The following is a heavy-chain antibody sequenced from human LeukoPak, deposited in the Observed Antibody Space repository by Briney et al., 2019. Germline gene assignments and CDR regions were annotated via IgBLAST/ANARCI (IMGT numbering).Heavy chain of an antibody. CDR1: DGSFTGYD. CDR2: INHGGST. CDR3: ARANYNPWNGWYDWFDP. Sequence: SETLSLTCAVYDGSFTGYDWSWIRQPPGKGMEWIGEINHGGSTNYNPSLKSRVTISVGTSKNQFSLNLRSVTAADTAVYYCARANYNPWNGWYDWFDPWGQGTLVTASS. D-gene: IGHD6-19*01. J-gene: IGHJ5*02. V-gene: IGHV4-34*01.